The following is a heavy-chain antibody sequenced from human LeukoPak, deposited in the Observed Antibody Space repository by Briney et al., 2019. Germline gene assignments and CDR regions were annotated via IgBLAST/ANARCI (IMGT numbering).Heavy chain of an antibody. CDR2: IIPIFGTA. J-gene: IGHJ4*02. CDR1: GGTFSSYA. CDR3: ARSPRLAVAGAGCFDF. D-gene: IGHD6-19*01. V-gene: IGHV1-69*13. Sequence: SVKVSCEASGGTFSSYAISWVRQAPGQGLEWRGGIIPIFGTANYAQKFQGRVTITADESTSTAYMELSSLRSEDTAVYYCARSPRLAVAGAGCFDFWGQGTLVTVSS.